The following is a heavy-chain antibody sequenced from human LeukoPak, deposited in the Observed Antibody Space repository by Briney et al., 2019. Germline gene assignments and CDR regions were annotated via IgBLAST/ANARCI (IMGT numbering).Heavy chain of an antibody. J-gene: IGHJ3*02. V-gene: IGHV5-51*01. CDR1: GYSFTSYW. D-gene: IGHD3-22*01. CDR3: ARRRQSRYYDSSGRDAFDN. Sequence: LGESLKISCKGSGYSFTSYWIGWVRQMPGKGLEWMGIIYPGDSDTRYSPSFQGQVTISADKSISTAYLQWSSLKASDTAMYYCARRRQSRYYDSSGRDAFDNWGQGTMVTVSS. CDR2: IYPGDSDT.